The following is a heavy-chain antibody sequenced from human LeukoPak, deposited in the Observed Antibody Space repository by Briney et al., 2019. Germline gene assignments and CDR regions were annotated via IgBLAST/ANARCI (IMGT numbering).Heavy chain of an antibody. V-gene: IGHV3-48*01. D-gene: IGHD2-8*02. CDR1: GFTFSSYS. Sequence: GGSLRLSCAASGFTFSSYSMNWVRQAPGKGLEWVSYISSSSSTIYYADSVKGRFTISRDNAKNSLYLQMNSLRAEDTAVYYCARGLLAGPSAHSAIFDYWGLGTLVTVSS. J-gene: IGHJ4*02. CDR3: ARGLLAGPSAHSAIFDY. CDR2: ISSSSSTI.